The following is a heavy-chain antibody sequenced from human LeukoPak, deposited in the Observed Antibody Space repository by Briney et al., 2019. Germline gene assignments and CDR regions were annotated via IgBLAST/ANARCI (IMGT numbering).Heavy chain of an antibody. CDR2: ISWNSGSI. V-gene: IGHV3-9*01. D-gene: IGHD3-3*01. J-gene: IGHJ4*02. CDR3: AKGDFWSGYYPNFDY. Sequence: GGSLRLSCAASGFTFDDYAMHWVRQAPGKGLEWVSGISWNSGSIGYADSVKGRFTISRDIAKNSLYLQMNSLRAEDTALYYCAKGDFWSGYYPNFDYWGQGTLVTVSS. CDR1: GFTFDDYA.